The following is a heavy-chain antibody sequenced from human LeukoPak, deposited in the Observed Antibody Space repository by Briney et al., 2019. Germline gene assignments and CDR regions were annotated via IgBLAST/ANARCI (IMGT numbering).Heavy chain of an antibody. D-gene: IGHD4-17*01. J-gene: IGHJ4*02. CDR3: ARGGDYGDLRYFDY. CDR1: GGSISSYY. CDR2: IYYRGST. V-gene: IGHV4-59*01. Sequence: SETLSLTCTVSGGSISSYYWSWIRQPPGKGLEWIGYIYYRGSTNYNPSLKSRVTFSVDTSKNQFSLKLNSVTAADTAVYYCARGGDYGDLRYFDYWGQGTLSPSPQ.